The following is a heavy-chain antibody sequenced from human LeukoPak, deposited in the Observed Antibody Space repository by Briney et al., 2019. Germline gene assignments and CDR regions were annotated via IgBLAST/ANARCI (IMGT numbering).Heavy chain of an antibody. CDR2: ISGSGHDI. V-gene: IGHV3-11*04. D-gene: IGHD3-10*01. J-gene: IGHJ4*02. CDR1: GFTFSDSY. Sequence: GGSLRLSCAASGFTFSDSYMTWVRQAPGKGVEWVAYISGSGHDINYSESAKGRFTISRDNAKNSLYLQMNSLRAEDTAVYYCARDFANYYGSGSHGDWGQGTLVTVSS. CDR3: ARDFANYYGSGSHGD.